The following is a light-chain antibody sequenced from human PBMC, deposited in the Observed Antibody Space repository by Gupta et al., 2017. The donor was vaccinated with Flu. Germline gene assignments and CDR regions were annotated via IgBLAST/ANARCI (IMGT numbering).Light chain of an antibody. Sequence: GDRVTVTCQASQNITNYLNWHQQEPGKAPKLLIYDASNLETGVPSSFSGSGSGTSFTITITSLQPEDFATYYCQQYYNLPLTFGGGSKVEIK. CDR2: DAS. J-gene: IGKJ4*01. CDR1: QNITNY. CDR3: QQYYNLPLT. V-gene: IGKV1-33*01.